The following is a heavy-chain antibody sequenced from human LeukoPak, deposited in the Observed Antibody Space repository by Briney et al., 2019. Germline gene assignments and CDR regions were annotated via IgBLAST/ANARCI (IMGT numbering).Heavy chain of an antibody. CDR1: GASISDYY. V-gene: IGHV4-59*01. J-gene: IGHJ2*01. CDR2: LLYSGST. Sequence: SETLSLTCNVSGASISDYYWSWVHQSPEKGLEWIASLLYSGSTHYNPSLRSRVAISGDTSNNQFSLILTSVTTTDTAVYYCARTGRRGYFDFWGRGTLVTVSS. CDR3: ARTGRRGYFDF. D-gene: IGHD1-14*01.